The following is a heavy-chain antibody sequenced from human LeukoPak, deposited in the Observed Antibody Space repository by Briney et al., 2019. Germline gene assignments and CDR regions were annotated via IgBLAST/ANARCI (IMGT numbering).Heavy chain of an antibody. CDR2: ISGSGGST. J-gene: IGHJ5*02. CDR1: GFTFSSYD. D-gene: IGHD2-21*02. V-gene: IGHV3-23*01. Sequence: PGGSLTLTCAASGFTFSSYDMSWVRQAPGKGLEWFSVISGSGGSTSYADSVKGRFTISRDNSKNTLYLQLNSLRAEDTALYYFAKDRWSTPIAPRFDPGGEGTQVTVS. CDR3: AKDRWSTPIAPRFDP.